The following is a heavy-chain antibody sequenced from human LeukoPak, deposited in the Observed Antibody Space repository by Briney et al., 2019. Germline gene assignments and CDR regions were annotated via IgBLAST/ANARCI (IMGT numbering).Heavy chain of an antibody. J-gene: IGHJ4*02. CDR3: ARVFTALDY. V-gene: IGHV3-21*01. CDR2: ISADSSYI. D-gene: IGHD5-18*01. Sequence: GGSLRLSCAASRFSFSAYSMSWVRQAPGKGLEWVSSISADSSYIYYADSVKGRFTISRDNAKNSLYLQMNSLRVEDTAVYYCARVFTALDYWGQGTLVTASS. CDR1: RFSFSAYS.